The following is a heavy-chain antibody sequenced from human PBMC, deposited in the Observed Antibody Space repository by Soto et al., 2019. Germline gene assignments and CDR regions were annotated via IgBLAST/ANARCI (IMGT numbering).Heavy chain of an antibody. D-gene: IGHD3-22*01. CDR3: AKDRQDSSGYYYANGMDV. Sequence: EVQLLESGGGLVQPGGSLRLSCAASGFTFSSYAMSWVRQAPGKGLEWVSAISGSGGSTYYADSVKGRFTISRDNSKNTLYLQMNSLRAEDTAVYYCAKDRQDSSGYYYANGMDVWGQGPTVTVSS. V-gene: IGHV3-23*01. J-gene: IGHJ6*02. CDR2: ISGSGGST. CDR1: GFTFSSYA.